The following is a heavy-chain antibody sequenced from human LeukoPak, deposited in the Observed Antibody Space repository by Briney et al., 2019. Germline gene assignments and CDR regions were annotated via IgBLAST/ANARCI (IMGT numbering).Heavy chain of an antibody. Sequence: LVKVSCKASGGTFSSYAISWVRQAPGQGLEWMGRIIPIFGTANYAQKFQGRVTITTDESTSTAYMELSSLRSEDTAVYYCAGARGYSYGYFAEFDYWGQGTLVTVSS. V-gene: IGHV1-69*05. CDR1: GGTFSSYA. J-gene: IGHJ4*02. CDR2: IIPIFGTA. D-gene: IGHD5-18*01. CDR3: AGARGYSYGYFAEFDY.